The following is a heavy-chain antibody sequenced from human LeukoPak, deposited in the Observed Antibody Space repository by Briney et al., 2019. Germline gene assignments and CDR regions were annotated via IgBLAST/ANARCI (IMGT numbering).Heavy chain of an antibody. CDR2: ISSSSSTI. J-gene: IGHJ4*02. CDR1: GFTFSSYS. Sequence: GGSLRLSCAASGFTFSSYSMNWVRQAPGKGLEWVSYISSSSSTIYYADSVKGRFTISRDNAKNTLYLQMNSLSAEDTALYYCAKCIASGSYSFRFDYWGQGSLVTVSS. V-gene: IGHV3-48*01. CDR3: AKCIASGSYSFRFDY. D-gene: IGHD3-10*01.